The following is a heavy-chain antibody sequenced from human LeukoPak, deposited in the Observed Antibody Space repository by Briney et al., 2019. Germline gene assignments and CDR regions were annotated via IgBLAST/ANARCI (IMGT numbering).Heavy chain of an antibody. D-gene: IGHD3-22*01. V-gene: IGHV4-39*07. J-gene: IGHJ5*02. CDR1: GGSISSSSYY. CDR3: ARDSRYDSSGHAP. CDR2: IYYSGST. Sequence: PSETLSLTCTVSGGSISSSSYYWGWIRQPPGKGLEWIGSIYYSGSTYYNPSLKSRVTISVDTSKNQFSLTVSAVTAADTAVYYCARDSRYDSSGHAPWGQGTLVTVSS.